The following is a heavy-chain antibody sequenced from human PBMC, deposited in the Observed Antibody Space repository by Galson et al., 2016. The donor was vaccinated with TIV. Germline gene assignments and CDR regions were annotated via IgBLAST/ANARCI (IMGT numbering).Heavy chain of an antibody. V-gene: IGHV1-8*02. CDR2: MNPNSGNT. Sequence: SVKVSCKASGYTFTSYDINWVRQATGHGLEWMGWMNPNSGNTGYAQKFRGRVTMTRNTSVRTAYMELSSLRSEDTAVYYCARSGDYGDCWGQGTLVTVSS. D-gene: IGHD4-17*01. CDR3: ARSGDYGDC. J-gene: IGHJ4*02. CDR1: GYTFTSYD.